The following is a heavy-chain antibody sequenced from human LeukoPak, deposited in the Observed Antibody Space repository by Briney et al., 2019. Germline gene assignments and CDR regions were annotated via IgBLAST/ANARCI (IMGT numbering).Heavy chain of an antibody. V-gene: IGHV3-23*01. D-gene: IGHD6-13*01. Sequence: GGSLRLSCAASGFTFSSYAMSWVRQAPGKGLEWVSAISGSGGSTYYADSVKGRFTISRDNSKNTLYLQTNSLRAEDTAVYYCASGIAAAGTFYWGQGTLVTVSS. J-gene: IGHJ4*02. CDR2: ISGSGGST. CDR1: GFTFSSYA. CDR3: ASGIAAAGTFY.